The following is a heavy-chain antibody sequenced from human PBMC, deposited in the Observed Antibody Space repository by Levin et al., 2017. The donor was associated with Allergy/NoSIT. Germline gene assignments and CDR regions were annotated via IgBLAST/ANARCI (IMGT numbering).Heavy chain of an antibody. Sequence: GSGPTLVKPTQTLTLTCTFSGFSISTSGVGVGWIRQPPGKALEWLVVIYWDDDKRYSPSLKNRITITKDTSKNQVVLTMTNMDPVDTATYYCAHRLSIGDGGSWNRAEFDYWGQGILVTVSS. V-gene: IGHV2-5*02. CDR2: IYWDDDK. CDR1: GFSISTSGVG. CDR3: AHRLSIGDGGSWNRAEFDY. J-gene: IGHJ4*02. D-gene: IGHD6-13*01.